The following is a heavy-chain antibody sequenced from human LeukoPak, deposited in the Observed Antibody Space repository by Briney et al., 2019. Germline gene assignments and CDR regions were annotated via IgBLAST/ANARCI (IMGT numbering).Heavy chain of an antibody. CDR3: AREIVGATPPDY. D-gene: IGHD1-26*01. CDR2: ISSSSSYI. Sequence: PGGSLRLSCAASGFTFSSYWMNWVRQAPGKGLEWVSSISSSSSYIYYADSVKGRFTISRDNAKNSLYLQMNSLRAEDTAVYYCAREIVGATPPDYWGQGTLVTVSS. V-gene: IGHV3-21*01. J-gene: IGHJ4*02. CDR1: GFTFSSYW.